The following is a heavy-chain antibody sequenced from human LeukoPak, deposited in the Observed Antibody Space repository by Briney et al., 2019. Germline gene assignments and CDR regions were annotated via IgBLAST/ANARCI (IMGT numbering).Heavy chain of an antibody. D-gene: IGHD2-2*01. CDR3: ARGRYCSSTSCSVGYYYYMDV. CDR1: GGSISSYY. CDR2: IYYSGST. Sequence: SETLSLTCTVSGGSISSYYWSWIRQPPGKGLEWIGYIYYSGSTNYNPSLKSRVTISVDTSKNQFSLKPSSVTAADTAVYYCARGRYCSSTSCSVGYYYYMDVWGKGTTVTISS. J-gene: IGHJ6*03. V-gene: IGHV4-59*01.